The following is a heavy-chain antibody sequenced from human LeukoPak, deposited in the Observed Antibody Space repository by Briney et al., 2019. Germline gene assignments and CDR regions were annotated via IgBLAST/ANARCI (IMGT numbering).Heavy chain of an antibody. V-gene: IGHV3-11*01. CDR3: ASEVVGSSPPRDY. CDR1: GFTFSDYY. J-gene: IGHJ4*02. Sequence: GGSLRLSCAASGFTFSDYYMMWMRQAPGKGLEWVSFISSSGTAIKYADSVKGRFSISRDNAKNSLDLQMDSLRDEDTAVYYCASEVVGSSPPRDYWGQGTLVTVSS. D-gene: IGHD1-26*01. CDR2: ISSSGTAI.